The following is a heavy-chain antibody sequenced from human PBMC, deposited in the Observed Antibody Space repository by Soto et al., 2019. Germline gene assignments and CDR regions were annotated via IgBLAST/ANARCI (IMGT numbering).Heavy chain of an antibody. CDR3: ARVRRPGSWSGGNGPPPDY. CDR2: ISSSSTYT. Sequence: GGSLRLSCAASGFTFSTSTMNWVRQAPGQGLEWVSSISSSSTYTYYAASVKGRFTISRDNAKNSLYLQMNSLRAEDTTVYCCARVRRPGSWSGGNGPPPDYWGQGAVVTVAA. D-gene: IGHD2-15*01. V-gene: IGHV3-21*01. J-gene: IGHJ4*02. CDR1: GFTFSTST.